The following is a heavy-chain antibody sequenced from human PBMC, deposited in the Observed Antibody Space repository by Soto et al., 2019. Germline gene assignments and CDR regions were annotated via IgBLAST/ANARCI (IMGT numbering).Heavy chain of an antibody. CDR1: GGSFSGYY. CDR2: INHSGST. J-gene: IGHJ6*03. V-gene: IGHV4-34*01. Sequence: SDTLSLTCAVYGGSFSGYYWSWIRQPPGKGLEWIGEINHSGSTNYNPSLKSRVTISVDTSKNQFSLKLSSVTAADTAVYYCARSLEYDPWGKGTTVTVS. CDR3: ARSLEYDP. D-gene: IGHD1-1*01.